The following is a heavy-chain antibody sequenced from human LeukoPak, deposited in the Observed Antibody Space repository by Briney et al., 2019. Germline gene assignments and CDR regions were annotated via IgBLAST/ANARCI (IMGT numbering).Heavy chain of an antibody. D-gene: IGHD3-3*01. Sequence: GGSLRLSCAASGFTFNNYAMHWVRQAPGKGLEWVAVKSYDGSNKYYADSVKGRFTISRDNSKNTLYLQMNSLRAEDTAVYYCARHRGGLLEWFDAFDVWGQGTMVTVSS. CDR2: KSYDGSNK. V-gene: IGHV3-30-3*01. CDR1: GFTFNNYA. J-gene: IGHJ3*01. CDR3: ARHRGGLLEWFDAFDV.